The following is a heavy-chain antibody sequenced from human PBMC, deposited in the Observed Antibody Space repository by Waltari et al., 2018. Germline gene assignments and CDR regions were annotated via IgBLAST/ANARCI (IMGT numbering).Heavy chain of an antibody. V-gene: IGHV3-30*02. D-gene: IGHD6-13*01. CDR1: VFTLSRNG. CDR2: LLSDGTTK. Sequence: QVQLVESGGGVVQPGGSLRLSCAASVFTLSRNGMHWVRQAPGKGLEWVTFLLSDGTTKFYADSVKGRFTISRDESKNTLYLQMNSLRAEDTAVYYCVKDLDSTWSFDSWGQGTLVIVSS. J-gene: IGHJ4*02. CDR3: VKDLDSTWSFDS.